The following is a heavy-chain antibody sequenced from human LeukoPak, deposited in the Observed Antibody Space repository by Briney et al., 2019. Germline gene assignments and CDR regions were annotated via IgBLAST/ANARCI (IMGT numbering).Heavy chain of an antibody. Sequence: ASVKVSCKVSGYTLTELSMHWVRQAPGKGLEWMGGFDPEDGETIYAQKFQGRVTMTEDTSTDTAYMELSSLRSEDTAVYYCATASIGVVIDAFDLWGQGTMVTVS. D-gene: IGHD3-22*01. CDR2: FDPEDGET. CDR1: GYTLTELS. J-gene: IGHJ3*01. CDR3: ATASIGVVIDAFDL. V-gene: IGHV1-24*01.